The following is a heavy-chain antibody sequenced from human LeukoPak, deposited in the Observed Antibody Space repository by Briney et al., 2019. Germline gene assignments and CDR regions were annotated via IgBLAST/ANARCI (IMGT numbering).Heavy chain of an antibody. J-gene: IGHJ4*02. V-gene: IGHV3-30*02. CDR3: AKDLDCSGGTCHKAFDC. D-gene: IGHD2-15*01. CDR2: IRYDGSDK. CDR1: GFTLSTYG. Sequence: GGSLRLSCVASGFTLSTYGMHWVRQAPGKGLEWVAFIRYDGSDKFYGDSVKGRFTTSRDNSKNTLCLQMSRPRVEDTAVYYCAKDLDCSGGTCHKAFDCWGQGTLVTVSS.